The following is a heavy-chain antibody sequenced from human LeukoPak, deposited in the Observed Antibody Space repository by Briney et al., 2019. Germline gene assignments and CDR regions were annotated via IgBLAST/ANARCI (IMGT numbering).Heavy chain of an antibody. J-gene: IGHJ3*02. CDR1: GYTFISYG. Sequence: ASVKVSCKASGYTFISYGISWVRQAPGQGLEWMGWISDYNGNTNYAQKFQGRVTMTTDTPTSTTYMERRSLKSDDTAVYYCARLKNYYDSSGDLVTDAFDIWGQGTMVTVSS. V-gene: IGHV1-18*01. D-gene: IGHD3-22*01. CDR3: ARLKNYYDSSGDLVTDAFDI. CDR2: ISDYNGNT.